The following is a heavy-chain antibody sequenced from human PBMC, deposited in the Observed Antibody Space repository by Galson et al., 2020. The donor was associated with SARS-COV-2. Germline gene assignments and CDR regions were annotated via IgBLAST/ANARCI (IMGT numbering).Heavy chain of an antibody. V-gene: IGHV4-59*01. J-gene: IGHJ4*02. Sequence: SQTLSLTCTVSGGSISSYYWSWIRQPPGKGLEWIGYIYYSGSTNYNPSLKSRVSISVDTSKNQFSLKLSSVTAADTAVYYCARARRITIFGVVDSFDYWGQGTLVTVSS. CDR2: IYYSGST. CDR3: ARARRITIFGVVDSFDY. CDR1: GGSISSYY. D-gene: IGHD3-3*01.